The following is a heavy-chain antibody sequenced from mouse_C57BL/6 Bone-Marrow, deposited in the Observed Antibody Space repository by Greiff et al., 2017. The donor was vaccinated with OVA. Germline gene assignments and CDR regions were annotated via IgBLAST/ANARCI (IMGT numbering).Heavy chain of an antibody. Sequence: VQLQQPGAELVKPGASVKLSCKASGYTFTSYWLHWVKQRPGQGLEWIGMIRPNSGSTNYNEKFKSKATLTVDKSSIKAYMQLSSLTSEDSAVCACAREGIYRKVFAYWGQGTLVTVSA. V-gene: IGHV1-64*01. CDR3: AREGIYRKVFAY. CDR2: IRPNSGST. J-gene: IGHJ3*01. CDR1: GYTFTSYW. D-gene: IGHD1-3*01.